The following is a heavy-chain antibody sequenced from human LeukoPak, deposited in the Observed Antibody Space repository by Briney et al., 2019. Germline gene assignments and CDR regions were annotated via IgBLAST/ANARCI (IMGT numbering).Heavy chain of an antibody. CDR1: GFTFSGYA. D-gene: IGHD6-25*01. CDR2: ISYDGSNK. Sequence: GGSLRLSCAASGFTFSGYAMHWVRQAPGKGLEWVAVISYDGSNKYYADSVKGRFTISRDNSKNTLYLQMNSLRAEDTAVYYCARRSGAFDIWGQGTMVTVSS. J-gene: IGHJ3*02. V-gene: IGHV3-30*04. CDR3: ARRSGAFDI.